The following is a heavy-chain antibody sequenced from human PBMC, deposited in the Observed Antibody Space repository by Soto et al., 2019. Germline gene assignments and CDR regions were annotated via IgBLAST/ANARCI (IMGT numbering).Heavy chain of an antibody. D-gene: IGHD5-18*01. CDR2: ISSSSSYI. V-gene: IGHV3-21*01. J-gene: IGHJ4*02. Sequence: LRLSCAASGFTFSSYSMNWVRQAPGKGLEWVSSISSSSSYIYYADSVKGRFTISRDNAENSLYLQMNSLRAEDTAVYYCESLVDTAMVTLSYWGQGTLVTVSS. CDR1: GFTFSSYS. CDR3: ESLVDTAMVTLSY.